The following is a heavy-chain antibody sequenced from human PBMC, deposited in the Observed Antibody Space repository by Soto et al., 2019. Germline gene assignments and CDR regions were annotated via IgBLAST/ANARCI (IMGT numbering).Heavy chain of an antibody. CDR1: GGSINPYY. CDR3: ARLGGDYQAFDS. CDR2: IYYSGTT. Sequence: QVQLQESGPGLVKPSETLSLTCTVSGGSINPYYWGWIRQPPGKGLEWIGNIYYSGTTNYHPSLKSRVTISLDTSKNQFSLKLSSVTAADTAVYYCARLGGDYQAFDSWGQGTLVTVSS. V-gene: IGHV4-59*08. J-gene: IGHJ4*02. D-gene: IGHD2-21*01.